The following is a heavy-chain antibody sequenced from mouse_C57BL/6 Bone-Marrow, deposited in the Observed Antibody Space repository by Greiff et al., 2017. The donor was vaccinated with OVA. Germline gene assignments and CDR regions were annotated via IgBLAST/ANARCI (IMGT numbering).Heavy chain of an antibody. CDR2: ISSGSSTF. Sequence: EVKLVESGGGLVKPGGSLKLSCEASGFTFSDYGMHWVRQAPEKGLEWVAYISSGSSTFSYADTVKGRFTISRDNAKNTLFLQMTSLRSEDTAMYYCARPPFYYGSSYHYFDYWGQGTTLTVSS. CDR1: GFTFSDYG. J-gene: IGHJ2*01. V-gene: IGHV5-17*01. D-gene: IGHD1-1*01. CDR3: ARPPFYYGSSYHYFDY.